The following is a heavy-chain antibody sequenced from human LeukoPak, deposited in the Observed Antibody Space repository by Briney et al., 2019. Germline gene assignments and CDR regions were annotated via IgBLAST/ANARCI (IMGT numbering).Heavy chain of an antibody. CDR3: ARAPVATPSEFDY. CDR1: GASISSGGYY. Sequence: SQTLSLTCTVSGASISSGGYYWSWIRQHPGKGLEWIGYIYYTGSAYYNPSLKSRVTISVDTSNNQFSLKLSSVTAADTAVYYCARAPVATPSEFDYWGQGTLVTVSS. V-gene: IGHV4-31*03. CDR2: IYYTGSA. J-gene: IGHJ4*02. D-gene: IGHD5-12*01.